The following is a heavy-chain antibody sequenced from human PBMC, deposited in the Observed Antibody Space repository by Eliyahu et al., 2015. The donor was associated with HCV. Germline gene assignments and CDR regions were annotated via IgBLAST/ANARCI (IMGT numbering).Heavy chain of an antibody. Sequence: QVQLVESGGGLVKPGGSLTXSCAASGFVFDDYYMTWXRQPPGKELEWVSYITGSSTLTHXAASVKGRFTISRDNAKNSLYLQMNNLRVEDTAIYYCARYGGGGRYSWNDYWGQGTLVTVSS. CDR2: ITGSSTLT. V-gene: IGHV3-11*05. CDR3: ARYGGGGRYSWNDY. J-gene: IGHJ4*02. D-gene: IGHD1-26*01. CDR1: GFVFDDYY.